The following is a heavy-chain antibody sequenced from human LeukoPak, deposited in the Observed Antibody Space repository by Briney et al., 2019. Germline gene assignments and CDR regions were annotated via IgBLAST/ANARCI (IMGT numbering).Heavy chain of an antibody. Sequence: PGGSLRLSCAASGFSFKDYNMHWVRQAPGKGLEWVAVITYDGSNKYSTDSVKGRFTISRDNSKSTLYLQMNSLRAEDTAVYYCAKVRWDNSGWYYLDSWGQGTLVTVSS. J-gene: IGHJ4*02. V-gene: IGHV3-30*18. D-gene: IGHD6-19*01. CDR3: AKVRWDNSGWYYLDS. CDR1: GFSFKDYN. CDR2: ITYDGSNK.